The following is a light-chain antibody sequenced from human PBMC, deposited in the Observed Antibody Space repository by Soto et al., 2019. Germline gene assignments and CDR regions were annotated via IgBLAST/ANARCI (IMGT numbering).Light chain of an antibody. CDR2: TAS. J-gene: IGKJ4*01. Sequence: EIVLTQSPGTLSLSPGESATLSCRASQSVGRNYLAWFQKKPGQAPRLLIHTASGRATGIPDRFSGSGSGTDFTLTVSRLEPEDPAVYYCHQYASAPLTFGGGTKVDIK. CDR1: QSVGRNY. V-gene: IGKV3-20*01. CDR3: HQYASAPLT.